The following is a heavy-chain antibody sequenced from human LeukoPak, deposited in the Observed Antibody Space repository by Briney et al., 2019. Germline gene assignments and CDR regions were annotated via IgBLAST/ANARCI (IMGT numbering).Heavy chain of an antibody. D-gene: IGHD3-9*01. Sequence: GGSLRLSCAASGFTFSSYSMNWVRQAPGKGLEWVSSISSISSYIYYADSVKGRFTISRDNAKNSLYLQMNSLRAEDTAVYYCARDLRTYYDILTGYYTPGFDYWGQGTLVTVSS. V-gene: IGHV3-21*01. CDR2: ISSISSYI. CDR1: GFTFSSYS. CDR3: ARDLRTYYDILTGYYTPGFDY. J-gene: IGHJ4*02.